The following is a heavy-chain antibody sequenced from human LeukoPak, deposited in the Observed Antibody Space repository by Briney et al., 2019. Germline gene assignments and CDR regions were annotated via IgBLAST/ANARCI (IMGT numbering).Heavy chain of an antibody. CDR1: GFTFSSYS. Sequence: GGSLRLSCAASGFTFSSYSMNWVRQAPGKGLEWVSSISSSSSYIYYADSVKGRFTISRDNAKNSLYLQMNSLRAEDTAVYYCASSATVVPHFDYWGQGTLVTVSS. CDR3: ASSATVVPHFDY. CDR2: ISSSSSYI. D-gene: IGHD4-23*01. J-gene: IGHJ4*02. V-gene: IGHV3-21*01.